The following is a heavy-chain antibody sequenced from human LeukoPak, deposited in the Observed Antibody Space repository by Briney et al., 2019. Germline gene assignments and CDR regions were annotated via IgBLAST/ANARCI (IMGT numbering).Heavy chain of an antibody. D-gene: IGHD3-22*01. J-gene: IGHJ3*02. CDR2: IYYSGST. Sequence: PSETLSLTCTVSGGSISSGGYYGSWIRQHPGKGLEWIVYIYYSGSTYYNPSLKSRVTISVDTSKNQFSLKLSSVTAADTAVYYCARTAQYYYDSSGHWHAFDIWGQGTMVTVSS. CDR1: GGSISSGGYY. V-gene: IGHV4-31*03. CDR3: ARTAQYYYDSSGHWHAFDI.